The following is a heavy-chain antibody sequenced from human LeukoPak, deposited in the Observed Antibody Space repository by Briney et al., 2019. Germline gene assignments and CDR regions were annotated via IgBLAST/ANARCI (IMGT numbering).Heavy chain of an antibody. CDR3: ARRGNWNDPYGIGY. V-gene: IGHV1-8*01. CDR2: MNPNSGST. D-gene: IGHD1-1*01. J-gene: IGHJ4*02. CDR1: GYTFTSYD. Sequence: ASVKVSCKASGYTFTSYDINWVRQATGQGLEWMGWMNPNSGSTGYAQKFQGRVTMTRNTSISTAYMELSSLRSEDTAVYYCARRGNWNDPYGIGYWGQGTLVTVSS.